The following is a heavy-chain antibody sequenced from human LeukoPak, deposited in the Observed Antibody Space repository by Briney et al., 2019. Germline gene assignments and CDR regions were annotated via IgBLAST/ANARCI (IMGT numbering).Heavy chain of an antibody. CDR2: IYSGGST. J-gene: IGHJ4*02. D-gene: IGHD6-19*01. CDR3: ARVPRSSGWYPFDY. Sequence: GGSLRLSCAASGFTVSSNYMSWVGQAQGKGLEWVSVIYSGGSTYYADSVKGRFTISRDNSKNTLYLQMNSLRAEDTAVYYCARVPRSSGWYPFDYWGQGPLVTVSS. CDR1: GFTVSSNY. V-gene: IGHV3-53*01.